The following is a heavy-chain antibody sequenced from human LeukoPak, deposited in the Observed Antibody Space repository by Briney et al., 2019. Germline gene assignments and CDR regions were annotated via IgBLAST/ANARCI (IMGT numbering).Heavy chain of an antibody. Sequence: SETLSLTCTVSGGSISSYYWSWIRQPPGKGLEWIGYIYTSGSTNYNPSLKSRVTMSVDTSKNQFSLKLSSVTAADTAVYYCAREARGQRYYDILTGSVAFDYWGQGTLVTVSS. CDR1: GGSISSYY. V-gene: IGHV4-4*08. J-gene: IGHJ4*02. CDR3: AREARGQRYYDILTGSVAFDY. CDR2: IYTSGST. D-gene: IGHD3-9*01.